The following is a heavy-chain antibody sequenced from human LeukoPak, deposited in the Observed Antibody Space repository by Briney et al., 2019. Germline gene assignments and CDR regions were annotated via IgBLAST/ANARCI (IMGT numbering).Heavy chain of an antibody. J-gene: IGHJ4*02. V-gene: IGHV3-21*01. Sequence: GGSLRPSCAASGFTFSSYSMNWVRQAPGKGLEWVSSISSSSSYIYYADSVKGRFTISRDNAKNSLYLQMNSLRAEDTAVYYCAREYDYGDQSVDYWGQGTLVTVSS. CDR3: AREYDYGDQSVDY. CDR1: GFTFSSYS. D-gene: IGHD4-17*01. CDR2: ISSSSSYI.